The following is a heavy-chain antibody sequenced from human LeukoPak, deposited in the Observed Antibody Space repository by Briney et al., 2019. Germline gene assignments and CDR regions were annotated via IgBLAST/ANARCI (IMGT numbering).Heavy chain of an antibody. D-gene: IGHD3-10*01. J-gene: IGHJ2*01. CDR2: ISGSGGST. V-gene: IGHV3-23*01. Sequence: GGSLRLSCAASGFTFSSYAMSWVRQAPGKGLEWVSAISGSGGSTYYADSVKGRFTISRDNPKNTLYLQMNSLRAEDTAVYYCAKDRYPMVRGRGTRYWYLDLWGRGTLVTVSS. CDR1: GFTFSSYA. CDR3: AKDRYPMVRGRGTRYWYLDL.